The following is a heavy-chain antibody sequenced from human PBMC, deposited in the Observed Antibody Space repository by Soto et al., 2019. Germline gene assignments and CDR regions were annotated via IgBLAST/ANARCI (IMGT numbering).Heavy chain of an antibody. CDR3: ARHEQREADPFDY. Sequence: QTLSLTCAISGDTVSSNSATWNWIRQSPSRGLEWLGRTYYRSQWYSDYALSVKSRITINPDTTKNQFSLHLNSVTPEDTAVYYCARHEQREADPFDYWGQGTLVTVSS. D-gene: IGHD6-19*01. CDR2: TYYRSQWYS. CDR1: GDTVSSNSAT. J-gene: IGHJ4*02. V-gene: IGHV6-1*01.